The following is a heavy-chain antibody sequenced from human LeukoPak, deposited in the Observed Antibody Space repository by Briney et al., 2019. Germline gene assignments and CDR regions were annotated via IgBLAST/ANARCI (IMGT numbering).Heavy chain of an antibody. CDR3: ARAGYYDYVWGSYRAFDY. J-gene: IGHJ4*02. Sequence: ASVKVSCTASGYTCTSYGISWVRQAPGQALEWMVWISAYNGNTNYAQKLQGRVTMTTDTSTSTAYLELRSLRSDDTAVYYCARAGYYDYVWGSYRAFDYWGQGTLVTVSS. D-gene: IGHD3-16*02. CDR1: GYTCTSYG. CDR2: ISAYNGNT. V-gene: IGHV1-18*01.